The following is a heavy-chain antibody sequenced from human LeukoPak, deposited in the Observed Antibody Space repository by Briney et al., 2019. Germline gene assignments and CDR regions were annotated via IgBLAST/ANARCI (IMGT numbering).Heavy chain of an antibody. CDR1: GGSISSGGSY. CDR3: ARDDIYYYDSSGYSNWFDP. Sequence: KPSETLSLTCNVSGGSISSGGSYWSWIRLCPGRGLEWIGHIYNSGGTNYNPSLKSRVIISVDTSNNQFSLKLSSVTAADTAVYYCARDDIYYYDSSGYSNWFDPWGQGILVTVSS. J-gene: IGHJ5*02. V-gene: IGHV4-31*03. CDR2: IYNSGGT. D-gene: IGHD3-22*01.